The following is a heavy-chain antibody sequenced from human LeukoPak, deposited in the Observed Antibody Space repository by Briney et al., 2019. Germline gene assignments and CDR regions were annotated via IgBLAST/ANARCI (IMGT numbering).Heavy chain of an antibody. D-gene: IGHD3-9*01. CDR3: ARDKARDQYYDILTGYAYNWFDP. CDR2: ISAYNGNT. CDR1: GYTFTSYG. V-gene: IGHV1-18*01. Sequence: GASVKVSCKASGYTFTSYGISWVRQAPGQGLEWMGWISAYNGNTNYAQKLQGRVTMTTDTSTSTAYMELRSLRSDDTAVYYCARDKARDQYYDILTGYAYNWFDPWGQGTLVTVSS. J-gene: IGHJ5*02.